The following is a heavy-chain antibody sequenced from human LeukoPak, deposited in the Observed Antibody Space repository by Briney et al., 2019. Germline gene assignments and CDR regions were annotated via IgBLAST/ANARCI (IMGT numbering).Heavy chain of an antibody. CDR3: AREGSSAYAWFDP. J-gene: IGHJ5*02. CDR1: GGSFSGYY. D-gene: IGHD3-22*01. Sequence: PSETLSLTCAVYGGSFSGYYWSRIRQPPGKGLEWIGEINHSGSTNYNPSLKSRVTISVDTSKNHFSLKLSSVTAADTAVYYCAREGSSAYAWFDPWGQGTLVTVSS. CDR2: INHSGST. V-gene: IGHV4-34*01.